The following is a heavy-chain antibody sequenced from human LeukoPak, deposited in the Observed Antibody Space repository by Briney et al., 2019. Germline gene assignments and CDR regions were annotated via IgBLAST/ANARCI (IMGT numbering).Heavy chain of an antibody. CDR3: AREGAEDYFDY. CDR2: INPSSGST. V-gene: IGHV1-46*01. CDR1: GYTFTSYY. Sequence: ASVKVSCKASGYTFTSYYMHWVRQAPGQGLEWMGIINPSSGSTSYAQKFQGRVTMTRDMSTSTVYMELSSLRSEDTAVYYCAREGAEDYFDYWGQGTLVTVSS. J-gene: IGHJ4*02. D-gene: IGHD1-26*01.